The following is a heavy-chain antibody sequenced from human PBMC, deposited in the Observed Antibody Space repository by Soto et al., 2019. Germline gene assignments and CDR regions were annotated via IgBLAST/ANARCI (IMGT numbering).Heavy chain of an antibody. CDR1: GGSFSGYH. V-gene: IGHV4-34*01. J-gene: IGHJ4*02. CDR3: ARGKGYDFWSGYRRTGDY. Sequence: SETLSLTCAVYGGSFSGYHWSWFRQPPGKGLEWIGEINPSGSINYNPSLKSRVTISVDTSKNQFSLNLSSVTAADTAVYYCARGKGYDFWSGYRRTGDYWGQGTLVTVSS. CDR2: INPSGSI. D-gene: IGHD3-3*01.